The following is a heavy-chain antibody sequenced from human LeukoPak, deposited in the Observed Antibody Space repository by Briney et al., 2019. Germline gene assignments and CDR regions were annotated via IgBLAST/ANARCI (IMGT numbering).Heavy chain of an antibody. CDR2: VTGRRPYI. Sequence: GGSLRLSCTASGFTCSSNSVNWVRQSPGEALECVSSVTGRRPYIFCGDSVEGRFTISRDSAENPLFVQMNSLRAEDTAMYYCAGISGRAASWFAFDMWGQGTMVTVSS. CDR3: AGISGRAASWFAFDM. J-gene: IGHJ3*02. D-gene: IGHD2-15*01. V-gene: IGHV3-21*01. CDR1: GFTCSSNS.